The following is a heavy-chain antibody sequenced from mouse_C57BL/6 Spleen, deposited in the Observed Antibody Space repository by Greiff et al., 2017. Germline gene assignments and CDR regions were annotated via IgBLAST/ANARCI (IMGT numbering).Heavy chain of an antibody. V-gene: IGHV1-50*01. J-gene: IGHJ3*01. CDR1: GYTFTSYW. Sequence: QVQLQQPGAELVKPGASVKLSCKASGYTFTSYWMQWVKQRPGQGLEWIGEIDPSDSYTNYNQKFKGKTTLTVDTSSSTAYMQLSSLTSEDSAVYDCARFGSSSFAYWGQGTLVTVSA. CDR2: IDPSDSYT. CDR3: ARFGSSSFAY. D-gene: IGHD1-1*01.